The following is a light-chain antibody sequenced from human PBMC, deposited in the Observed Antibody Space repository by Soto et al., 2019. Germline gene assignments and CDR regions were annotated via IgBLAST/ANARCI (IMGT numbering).Light chain of an antibody. V-gene: IGLV1-44*01. CDR3: APWDDSLRGLE. J-gene: IGLJ2*01. CDR2: NNS. CDR1: SSNIGSNT. Sequence: QYVLTQPPSASGTPGQMVTIYCSGSSSNIGSNTVNWYQQLPGMAPKLLIYNNSQRPSAVPDRFSGSKSGTPASLAISGLQTEDEADYYCAPWDDSLRGLEFGGGTKLTVL.